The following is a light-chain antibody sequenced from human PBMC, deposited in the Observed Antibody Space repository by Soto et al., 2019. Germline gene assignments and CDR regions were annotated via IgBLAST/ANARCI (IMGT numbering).Light chain of an antibody. Sequence: EVLLTQSPVTLSLSPGERATLSCRASQSVRKYLAWYQQKRGQPPRLLIHETSSRATGAPARFSGSASGTDFTLTISRVEPEDFAVYYCQQYDSSPATFGQGTKVEL. V-gene: IGKV3-20*01. CDR1: QSVRKY. J-gene: IGKJ1*01. CDR3: QQYDSSPAT. CDR2: ETS.